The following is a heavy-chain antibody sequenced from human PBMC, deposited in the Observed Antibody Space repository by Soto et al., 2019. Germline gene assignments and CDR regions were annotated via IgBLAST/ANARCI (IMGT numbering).Heavy chain of an antibody. CDR3: AKDLTAYCXGDCDSEY. D-gene: IGHD2-21*02. V-gene: IGHV3-23*01. CDR2: ISGSGGST. Sequence: PRWSLRLSCAASGFTFSSYAMSWVRQAPGKGLEWVSAISGSGGSTYYAVSVKGRFTISRDNSKNTLYLQMNSLRAEDTAVYYCAKDLTAYCXGDCDSEYWGQXT. CDR1: GFTFSSYA. J-gene: IGHJ4*02.